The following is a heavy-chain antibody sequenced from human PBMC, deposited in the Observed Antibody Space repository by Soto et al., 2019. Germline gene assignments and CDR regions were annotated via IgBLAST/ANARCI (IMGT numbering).Heavy chain of an antibody. J-gene: IGHJ4*02. CDR3: ARDTGGSYDF. Sequence: SQRLSYAASGFKFSDYDMDWVRKLPGMGLEWVGRTRNKANSYAAECAPSVRGRFTISRHDSEDSMFLQLNSLKTEDTAVYYCARDTGGSYDFWGQGALVTVSS. D-gene: IGHD1-26*01. CDR1: GFKFSDYD. CDR2: TRNKANSYAA. V-gene: IGHV3-72*01.